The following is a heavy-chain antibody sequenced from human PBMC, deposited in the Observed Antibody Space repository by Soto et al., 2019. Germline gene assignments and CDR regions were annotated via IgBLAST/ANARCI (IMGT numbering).Heavy chain of an antibody. CDR2: INHSGST. Sequence: QVQLQQWGAGLLKPSETLSLTCAVYGGSFSGYYWSWIRQPPGKGLEWIGEINHSGSTNYNPSLKRRVTISEDTSKNQFSLKLSAVTPAYTAVYYCATGSSGWYLPTNHDSDYYMDVWGKGTTVTVSS. CDR1: GGSFSGYY. V-gene: IGHV4-34*01. D-gene: IGHD6-19*01. J-gene: IGHJ6*03. CDR3: ATGSSGWYLPTNHDSDYYMDV.